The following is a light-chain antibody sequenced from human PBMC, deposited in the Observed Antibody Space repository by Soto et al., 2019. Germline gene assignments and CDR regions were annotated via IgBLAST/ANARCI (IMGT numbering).Light chain of an antibody. CDR3: QQYGLSPPLT. V-gene: IGKV3-20*01. J-gene: IGKJ4*01. CDR1: QSISSSY. Sequence: EIVLTQSPGTLSLSPGESATLSCRASQSISSSYLAWYQQKPGQAPRLLFYAASSRATGIPDRFSGSGSGTDFTLTISRLEPQDCAVYYCQQYGLSPPLTFGGGTKVEIK. CDR2: AAS.